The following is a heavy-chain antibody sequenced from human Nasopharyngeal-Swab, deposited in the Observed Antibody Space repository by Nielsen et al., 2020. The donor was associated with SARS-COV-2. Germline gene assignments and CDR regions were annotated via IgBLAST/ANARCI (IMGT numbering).Heavy chain of an antibody. CDR3: ARVNPVSGSYYDVIDI. Sequence: GESLKISCAASGFTFSASSINWVRQASGKGLEWIGRIRSKVNDYATTYGVSVKGRFTFSRDDSKNTAYLQMNSLKTEDTDVYYCARVNPVSGSYYDVIDIWGQGTMVTVSS. D-gene: IGHD1-26*01. CDR1: GFTFSASS. CDR2: IRSKVNDYAT. J-gene: IGHJ3*02. V-gene: IGHV3-73*01.